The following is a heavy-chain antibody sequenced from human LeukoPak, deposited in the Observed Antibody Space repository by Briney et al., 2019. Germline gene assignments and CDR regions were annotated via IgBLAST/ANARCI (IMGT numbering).Heavy chain of an antibody. V-gene: IGHV4-39*01. CDR3: ARQIIYYYYMDV. J-gene: IGHJ6*03. CDR2: IYYSGTT. D-gene: IGHD3-10*01. Sequence: SETLSLTCTVSGGAISSSNYYWGWIRQPPGKGLEWIGSIYYSGTTYYNPSLKSRVTISVDTSKNQFSLKLSSVTAADTALYYCARQIIYYYYMDVWGKGTTVTVSS. CDR1: GGAISSSNYY.